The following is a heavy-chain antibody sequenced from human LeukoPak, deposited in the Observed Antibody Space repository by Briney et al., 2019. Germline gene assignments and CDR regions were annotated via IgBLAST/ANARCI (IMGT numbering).Heavy chain of an antibody. J-gene: IGHJ3*02. CDR1: GGSINSYF. CDR3: ARSDDSAFDI. D-gene: IGHD3-3*01. CDR2: VSYSGST. Sequence: PSETLSLTCTVSGGSINSYFWSWIRQPPGKGLEYIGYVSYSGSTNYNPSLKSRVTISVDTSKNQFSLKLSSVTAADTAVYYCARSDDSAFDIWGQGTMVTVSS. V-gene: IGHV4-59*08.